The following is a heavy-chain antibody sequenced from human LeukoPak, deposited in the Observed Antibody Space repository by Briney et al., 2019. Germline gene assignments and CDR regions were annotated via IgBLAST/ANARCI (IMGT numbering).Heavy chain of an antibody. D-gene: IGHD5-24*01. CDR1: GVSINNNY. CDR3: ARERLVDLATIFDY. J-gene: IGHJ4*02. CDR2: IYYNGNT. Sequence: SETLSLTCTVSGVSINNNYWSCFRQSPGKGLEWIGYIYYNGNTNSNPSLRSRVTISVDTSKNQFSLKLTSVTAADTAVYYCARERLVDLATIFDYWGQGALVTVSS. V-gene: IGHV4-59*01.